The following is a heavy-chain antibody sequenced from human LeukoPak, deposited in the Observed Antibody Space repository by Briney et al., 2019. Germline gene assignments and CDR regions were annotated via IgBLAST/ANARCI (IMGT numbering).Heavy chain of an antibody. CDR2: VSGSGGST. CDR3: AKDRSGYYIEYFQH. CDR1: GFTFSSYA. J-gene: IGHJ1*01. V-gene: IGHV3-23*01. D-gene: IGHD3-22*01. Sequence: GGSLRLSCAASGFTFSSYAMSWVRQAPGKGLEWVSAVSGSGGSTYYADSVKGRFTISRDNSKNTLYLQMNSLRAEDTAVYYCAKDRSGYYIEYFQHWGQGTLVTVSS.